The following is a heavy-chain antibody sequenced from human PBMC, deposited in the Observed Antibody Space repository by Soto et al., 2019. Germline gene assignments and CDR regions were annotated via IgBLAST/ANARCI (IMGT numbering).Heavy chain of an antibody. CDR1: GFTFSTYD. J-gene: IGHJ4*02. V-gene: IGHV3-13*01. CDR2: IGSAGDT. Sequence: GGSLRLSCAASGFTFSTYDMHWVRQATGKGLEWVSAIGSAGDTSYPASVKGQFTISRENAKNSLYLQMNSLRAGDTAVYYCARVVWGYSGYDYYFDYWGQGTLVTVSS. CDR3: ARVVWGYSGYDYYFDY. D-gene: IGHD5-12*01.